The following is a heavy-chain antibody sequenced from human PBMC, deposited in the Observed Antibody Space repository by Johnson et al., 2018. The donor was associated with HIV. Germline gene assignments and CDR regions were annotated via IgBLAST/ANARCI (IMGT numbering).Heavy chain of an antibody. D-gene: IGHD1-26*01. CDR3: ARDRIVGADYDAFDI. CDR1: GFTFNSYA. V-gene: IGHV3-30*04. CDR2: ISYDGSNK. Sequence: QVQLVESGGGVVQPGRSLRLSCAASGFTFNSYAIHWVRQAPGKGLEWVAVISYDGSNKYYADSVKGRFTISRDNSKNTLYLQMNSLRAEDTAVYHCARDRIVGADYDAFDIWGQGTMVTVSS. J-gene: IGHJ3*02.